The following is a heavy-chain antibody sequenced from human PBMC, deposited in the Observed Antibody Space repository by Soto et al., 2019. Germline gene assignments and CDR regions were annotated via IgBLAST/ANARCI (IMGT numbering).Heavy chain of an antibody. D-gene: IGHD2-8*01. CDR3: ATVMVYAIYFDY. Sequence: QVQLVQSGAEVKKPGASVKVSCKVSGYTLTELSMHWVRQAPGKGLEWMGGFDPEDGETIYAQKFQGRVTITEDTSTDTAYMELSSLRSEDTAVYYCATVMVYAIYFDYWGQGTLVTVSS. CDR2: FDPEDGET. CDR1: GYTLTELS. V-gene: IGHV1-24*01. J-gene: IGHJ4*02.